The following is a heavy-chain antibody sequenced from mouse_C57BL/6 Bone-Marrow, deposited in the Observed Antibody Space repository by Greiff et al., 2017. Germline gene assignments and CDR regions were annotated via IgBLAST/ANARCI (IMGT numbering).Heavy chain of an antibody. J-gene: IGHJ1*03. CDR1: GFTFSDYY. CDR2: INYDGSST. V-gene: IGHV5-16*01. Sequence: DVKLVESEGGLVQPGSSMKLSCTASGFTFSDYYMAWVRQVPEKGLEWIANINYDGSSTYYLDSLKSRFIISRDNAKNILYLQMSSLKSEDTATYYCAREQIYYYCSSYGDFDVWGTGTTVTVSS. D-gene: IGHD1-1*01. CDR3: AREQIYYYCSSYGDFDV.